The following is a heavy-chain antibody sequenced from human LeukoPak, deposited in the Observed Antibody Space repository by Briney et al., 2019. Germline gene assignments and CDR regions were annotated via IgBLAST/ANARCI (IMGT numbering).Heavy chain of an antibody. CDR2: FYYSGST. J-gene: IGHJ3*02. CDR3: ARGKLGMEAFDI. V-gene: IGHV4-59*01. D-gene: IGHD7-27*01. Sequence: SETLSLTCTVTGGSFSTYYWSWIRQPPGKGLEWIGHFYYSGSTNYNPSLKSRVTISVDTSKNQFSLKLSSVTAADTAVYYCARGKLGMEAFDIWGQGTMVTVSS. CDR1: GGSFSTYY.